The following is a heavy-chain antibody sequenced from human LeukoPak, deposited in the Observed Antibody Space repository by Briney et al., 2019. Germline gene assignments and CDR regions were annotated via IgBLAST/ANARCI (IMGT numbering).Heavy chain of an antibody. J-gene: IGHJ4*02. D-gene: IGHD2-21*02. Sequence: GGSLRLSCAASGFTFSSYAMSWVRQAPGKGLEWVSNIKGSGGSTYYADSVKGRFTISRDNSKNTLYLQMNSLRAEDTAVYYGAKDGYECGGDWYWTPATDYWGQGTLVTLSS. CDR3: AKDGYECGGDWYWTPATDY. CDR1: GFTFSSYA. V-gene: IGHV3-23*01. CDR2: IKGSGGST.